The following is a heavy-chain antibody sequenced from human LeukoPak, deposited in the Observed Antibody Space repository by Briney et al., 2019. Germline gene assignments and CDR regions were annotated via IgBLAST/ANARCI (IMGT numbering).Heavy chain of an antibody. Sequence: SETLSLTCTVSGGSISSYYWSWIRQPPGKGLEWIGYIYYSGSTNYNPSLKSRVTISVDTSKNQFSLKLSSVTAADTAVYYCARVPSSGWYNYYYGMDVWGQGTTVTVSS. CDR3: ARVPSSGWYNYYYGMDV. CDR1: GGSISSYY. J-gene: IGHJ6*02. D-gene: IGHD6-19*01. CDR2: IYYSGST. V-gene: IGHV4-59*01.